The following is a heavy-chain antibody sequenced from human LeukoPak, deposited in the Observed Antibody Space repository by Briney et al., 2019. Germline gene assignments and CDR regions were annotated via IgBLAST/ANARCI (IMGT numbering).Heavy chain of an antibody. Sequence: PGGSLRLSCAASGFTFSSYAMHWVRQAPGKGLEWVAVISYDGSNKYYADSVKGRFTISRDDSKNTLYLQMNSLRAEDTAVYYCARSAVVAATYGMDVWGQGTTVTVSS. CDR3: ARSAVVAATYGMDV. CDR2: ISYDGSNK. J-gene: IGHJ6*02. V-gene: IGHV3-30-3*01. D-gene: IGHD2-15*01. CDR1: GFTFSSYA.